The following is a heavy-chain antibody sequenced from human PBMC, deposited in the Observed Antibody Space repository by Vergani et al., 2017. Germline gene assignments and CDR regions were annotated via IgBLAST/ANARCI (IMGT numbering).Heavy chain of an antibody. CDR3: ARDLLRYCSSTSCLGHYYYYMVV. CDR2: ISSSSSYI. V-gene: IGHV3-21*01. Sequence: EVQLVESGGGLVKPGGSLRLSCVASGFTFSSYSMNWVRQAPGKGLEWVSSISSSSSYIYYADSVKGRFTISRDNAKNSLYLQMNSLRAEDTAVYYCARDLLRYCSSTSCLGHYYYYMVVWGKGTTVTVSS. CDR1: GFTFSSYS. D-gene: IGHD2-2*01. J-gene: IGHJ6*03.